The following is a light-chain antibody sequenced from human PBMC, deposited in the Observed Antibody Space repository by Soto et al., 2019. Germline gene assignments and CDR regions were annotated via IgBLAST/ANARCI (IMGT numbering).Light chain of an antibody. J-gene: IGLJ2*01. CDR3: RSFAGSGTLV. V-gene: IGLV2-23*01. Sequence: QSALTQPASVSGSPGQSITISCTGTNSDVGSYNLVSWYQQHPGKAPKLMIYEGSKRPSGVSNRFSGSKSGNTASLTISGLQAEDEADYYCRSFAGSGTLVFDGGTKLTVL. CDR2: EGS. CDR1: NSDVGSYNL.